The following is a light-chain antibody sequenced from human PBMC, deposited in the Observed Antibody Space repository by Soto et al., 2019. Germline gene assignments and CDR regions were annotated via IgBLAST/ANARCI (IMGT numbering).Light chain of an antibody. CDR1: ISDIGTYNL. CDR3: CSYAGSGTDNYV. V-gene: IGLV2-23*01. CDR2: EGI. J-gene: IGLJ1*01. Sequence: QSVLTQPASVSGSPGQSITISCTGTISDIGTYNLVSWYQHYPGKAPKLMIYEGIKRPSGVSNRFSGSKSGNTAFLTISGLQAEEEADYYCCSYAGSGTDNYVFGSGTKLIVL.